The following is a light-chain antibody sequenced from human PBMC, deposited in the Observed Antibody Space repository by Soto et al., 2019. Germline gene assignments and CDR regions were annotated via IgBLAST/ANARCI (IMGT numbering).Light chain of an antibody. CDR3: QSYDSSLSGSK. CDR1: SSNIGAGYD. Sequence: QSALTQPPSVSGAPGQRVTISCTGSSSNIGAGYDVHWYQQLPGTAPKLLIYGNSNRPSGVPDRFSGSKSGTSASLAITGLQAEDEADYYCQSYDSSLSGSKFGGGTQLTVL. CDR2: GNS. V-gene: IGLV1-40*01. J-gene: IGLJ2*01.